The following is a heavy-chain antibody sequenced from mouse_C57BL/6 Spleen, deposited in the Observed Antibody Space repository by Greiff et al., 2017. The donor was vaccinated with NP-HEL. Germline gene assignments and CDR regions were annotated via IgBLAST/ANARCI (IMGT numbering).Heavy chain of an antibody. J-gene: IGHJ3*01. CDR1: GYTFTDYN. CDR3: ARSNFWFAY. CDR2: INPNNGGT. Sequence: VQLKESGPELVKPGASVEIPCKASGYTFTDYNMDWVKQSHGKSLEWIGDINPNNGGTIYNQKFKGKATLTVDKSSSTAYMELRSLTSEDTAVYYCARSNFWFAYWGQGTLVTVSA. V-gene: IGHV1-18*01. D-gene: IGHD2-5*01.